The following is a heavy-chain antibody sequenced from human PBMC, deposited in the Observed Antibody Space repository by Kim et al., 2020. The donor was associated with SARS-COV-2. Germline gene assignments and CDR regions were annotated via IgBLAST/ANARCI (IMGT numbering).Heavy chain of an antibody. CDR2: IYSGGST. CDR1: GFTVSSNY. Sequence: GGSLRLSCAASGFTVSSNYMSWVRQAPGKGLEWVSVIYSGGSTYYADSVKGRFTISRDNSKNTLYLQMNSLRAEDTAVYYCARGGRKQLWSEVFDYWGQGTLVTVSS. V-gene: IGHV3-53*01. D-gene: IGHD5-18*01. CDR3: ARGGRKQLWSEVFDY. J-gene: IGHJ4*02.